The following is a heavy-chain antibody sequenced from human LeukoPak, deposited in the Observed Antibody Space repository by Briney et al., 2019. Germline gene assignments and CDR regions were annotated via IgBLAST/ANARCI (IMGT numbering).Heavy chain of an antibody. CDR1: GGSVSSGSYY. D-gene: IGHD3-22*01. Sequence: SETLSLTCTVSGGSVSSGSYYWSWIRQPPGKGLEWIGSIYYSGSTYYNPSLKSRVTISVDTSKNQFSLKLSSVTAADTAVYYCARRDNDSSGYYYWFDPWGQGTLVTVSS. CDR3: ARRDNDSSGYYYWFDP. V-gene: IGHV4-39*01. J-gene: IGHJ5*02. CDR2: IYYSGST.